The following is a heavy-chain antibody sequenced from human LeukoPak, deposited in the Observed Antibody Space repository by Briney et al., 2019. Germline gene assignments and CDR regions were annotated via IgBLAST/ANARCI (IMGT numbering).Heavy chain of an antibody. CDR3: AKDLLDIVAPGDF. CDR2: ISSNGGST. D-gene: IGHD5-12*01. J-gene: IGHJ4*02. V-gene: IGHV3-64*01. CDR1: GFTFSSYA. Sequence: PGGSLRLSCAASGFTFSSYAMHWVRQAPGKGLEYVSAISSNGGSTYYANSVKGRFTISRDNSKNTLYLQMGSLRAEDMAVYYCAKDLLDIVAPGDFWGQGTLVTVSS.